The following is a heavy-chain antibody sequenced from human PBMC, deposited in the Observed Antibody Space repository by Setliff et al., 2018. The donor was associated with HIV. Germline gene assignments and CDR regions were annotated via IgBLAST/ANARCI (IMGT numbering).Heavy chain of an antibody. CDR3: ARGNFGAAIRLQAFDL. J-gene: IGHJ3*01. Sequence: LRLSCAASGFTFSSYAMSWVRQAPGKGLEWVSGISWNSGSIGYADSVKGRFTISRDNAKNSLYLQMDSLRAEDTAVYYCARGNFGAAIRLQAFDLWGRRTKVTVSS. CDR2: ISWNSGSI. D-gene: IGHD3-3*01. CDR1: GFTFSSYA. V-gene: IGHV3-9*01.